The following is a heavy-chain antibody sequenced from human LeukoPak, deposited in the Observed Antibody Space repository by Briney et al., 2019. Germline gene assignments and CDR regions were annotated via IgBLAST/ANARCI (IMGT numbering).Heavy chain of an antibody. CDR3: ARGAMHVFDY. CDR1: GFTFSDYE. Sequence: PGGSLRLSCAASGFTFSDYEINWVRQAPGNGLEWVSCISTSGSTTYYADSVKGRFTISRDNAKNSLFLQMNTLTVEDTAVYYCARGAMHVFDYWGQGTPVTVSS. V-gene: IGHV3-48*03. D-gene: IGHD2-2*01. J-gene: IGHJ4*02. CDR2: ISTSGSTT.